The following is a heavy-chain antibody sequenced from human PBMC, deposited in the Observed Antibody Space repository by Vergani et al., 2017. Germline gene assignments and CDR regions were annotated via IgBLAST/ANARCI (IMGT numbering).Heavy chain of an antibody. Sequence: QVQLQESGPGLVKPSQTLSLTCTVSGGSISSYYWSWIRQPPGKGLEWIGYIYYSGSTNYNPSLKSRVTISVDTSKNQFSLKLSYVTAADTAVYYCARVGGYYDILTGYYYYYGMDVWGQGTTVTVSS. J-gene: IGHJ6*02. V-gene: IGHV4-59*01. CDR3: ARVGGYYDILTGYYYYYGMDV. CDR1: GGSISSYY. D-gene: IGHD3-9*01. CDR2: IYYSGST.